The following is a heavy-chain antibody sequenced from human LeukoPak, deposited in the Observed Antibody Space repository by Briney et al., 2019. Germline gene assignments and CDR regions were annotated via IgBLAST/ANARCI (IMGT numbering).Heavy chain of an antibody. Sequence: HPGGSLRLSCAASGFTFSSYGMHWVRQAPGKGLEWVAFIRYDGSNKYYADSVKGRFTISRDNSKNTLYLQMNSLRAEDTAVYYCAKDPNGYCSSTSCYQPYYWGQGTLVTVSS. V-gene: IGHV3-30*02. CDR2: IRYDGSNK. D-gene: IGHD2-2*01. CDR3: AKDPNGYCSSTSCYQPYY. J-gene: IGHJ4*02. CDR1: GFTFSSYG.